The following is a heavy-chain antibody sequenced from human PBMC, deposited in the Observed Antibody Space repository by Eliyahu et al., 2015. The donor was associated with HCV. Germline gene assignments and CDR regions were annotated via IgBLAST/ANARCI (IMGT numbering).Heavy chain of an antibody. CDR2: ISYDGSNT. V-gene: IGHV3-30*11. D-gene: IGHD3-10*01. Sequence: HRMQYGGVVVEPGTALRLSCGVSGVTFSSQTMXWVRXAPGKGLEWVALISYDGSNTYYAESAEGRFTISRDNSQNTLYLQMNRLRVEDTAVYYCGRAFIGTYSHIDYWGQGTLCHRLL. CDR3: GRAFIGTYSHIDY. J-gene: IGHJ4*02. CDR1: GVTFSSQT.